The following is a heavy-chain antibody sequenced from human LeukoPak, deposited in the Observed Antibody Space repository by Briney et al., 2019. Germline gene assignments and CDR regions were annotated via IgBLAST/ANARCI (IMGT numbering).Heavy chain of an antibody. V-gene: IGHV1-69*01. CDR1: GGTFSSYA. CDR3: ARTPRRSRYYYYYMDV. Sequence: ASVKVSCKASGGTFSSYAISWVRQAPGQGLEWMGGIIPIFGTANYAQKFQGRVTITADESTSTAYIELSSLRSEDTAVYYCARTPRRSRYYYYYMDVWGKGTTVTVSS. J-gene: IGHJ6*03. CDR2: IIPIFGTA.